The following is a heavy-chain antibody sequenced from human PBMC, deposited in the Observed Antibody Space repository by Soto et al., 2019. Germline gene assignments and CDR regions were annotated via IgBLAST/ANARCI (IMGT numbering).Heavy chain of an antibody. CDR2: IYPGDSDT. D-gene: IGHD1-7*01. J-gene: IGHJ3*02. V-gene: IGHV5-51*01. Sequence: GESLKISCKGSGYSFTSYWIGWVRQMPGKGLEWMGIIYPGDSDTRYSPSFQGQVTISADKSISTAYLQWSSLKASDTAMYYCARHPYYNWNYVEGSAFDIWGQGTMVTVSS. CDR1: GYSFTSYW. CDR3: ARHPYYNWNYVEGSAFDI.